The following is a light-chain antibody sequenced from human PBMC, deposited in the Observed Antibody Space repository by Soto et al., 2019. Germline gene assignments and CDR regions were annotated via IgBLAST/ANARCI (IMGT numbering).Light chain of an antibody. CDR2: VAS. CDR3: QQSYSTPQT. Sequence: DIQMTQSPSSLSASIGDTVTITCRASQNVGTYLSWYQQKQGKAPKLLINVASTLQSGVPSRFSGSGSGTDFTLAISSLQPEDFATYYCQQSYSTPQTFGGGTRVEIK. J-gene: IGKJ4*01. CDR1: QNVGTY. V-gene: IGKV1-39*01.